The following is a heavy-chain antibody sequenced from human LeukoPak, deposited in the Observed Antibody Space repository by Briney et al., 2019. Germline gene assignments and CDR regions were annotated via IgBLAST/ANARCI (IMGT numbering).Heavy chain of an antibody. D-gene: IGHD3-16*02. CDR3: AKERGRYYDYVWGSYRPTDAFDI. Sequence: PGGSLRLSCAASGFTISSYAMSLVRQAAGKGLEWVSAISGSGGSTYYADSVKGRFTISRDNSKNTLYLQMNSLRAEDTAVYYCAKERGRYYDYVWGSYRPTDAFDIWGQGTMVTVSS. CDR2: ISGSGGST. J-gene: IGHJ3*02. CDR1: GFTISSYA. V-gene: IGHV3-23*01.